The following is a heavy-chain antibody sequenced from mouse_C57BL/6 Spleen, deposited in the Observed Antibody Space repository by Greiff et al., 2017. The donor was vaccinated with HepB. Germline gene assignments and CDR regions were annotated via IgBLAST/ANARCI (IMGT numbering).Heavy chain of an antibody. CDR1: GFTFSNYW. V-gene: IGHV6-3*01. J-gene: IGHJ4*01. D-gene: IGHD2-10*01. CDR2: IRLKSDNYAT. Sequence: EVKVEESGGGLVQPGGSMKLYCVASGFTFSNYWMNWVRQSPEKGLEWVAQIRLKSDNYATHYAESVKGRFTISRDDSKSSVYLQMNNLRAEDTGIYYCTGPYWDYAMDYWGQGTSVTVSS. CDR3: TGPYWDYAMDY.